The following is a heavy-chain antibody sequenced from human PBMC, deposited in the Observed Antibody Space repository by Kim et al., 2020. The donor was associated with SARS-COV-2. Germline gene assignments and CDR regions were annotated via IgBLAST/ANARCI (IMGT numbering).Heavy chain of an antibody. J-gene: IGHJ4*02. D-gene: IGHD3-10*01. Sequence: GGSPRLSCAASEFTFSAYWMSWVRQAPGKGLEWVANIKQDGSEKYYVDFVKGRFTISRDNAKNSLYLQMNSLRAEDTAVYYCARLNYESGSYYNDYWGQGTLVTVSS. CDR2: IKQDGSEK. CDR3: ARLNYESGSYYNDY. CDR1: EFTFSAYW. V-gene: IGHV3-7*03.